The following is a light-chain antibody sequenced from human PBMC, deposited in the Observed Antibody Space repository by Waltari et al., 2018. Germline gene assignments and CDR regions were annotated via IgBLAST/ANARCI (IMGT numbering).Light chain of an antibody. V-gene: IGKV3-15*01. J-gene: IGKJ1*01. Sequence: EIVMTQSPATLSVSPGDRATLSCRASQSVSSNLAWYQQKPGQAPRLLIYGASTSATGIPARFSGSGSGTEFTLTISSMQSEDFAVYYCQQYNNWPRTFGQGTKVEIK. CDR3: QQYNNWPRT. CDR2: GAS. CDR1: QSVSSN.